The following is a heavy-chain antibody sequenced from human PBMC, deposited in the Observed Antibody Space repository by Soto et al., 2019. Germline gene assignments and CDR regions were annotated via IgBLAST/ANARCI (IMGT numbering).Heavy chain of an antibody. V-gene: IGHV3-11*01. CDR1: GFTFSDYY. Sequence: GGSLRLSCAASGFTFSDYYMSWIRQAPGKGLEWVSYISSSSSTIYYAESVKGRFTISRDNAKNSLYLQMNSLRAEDTAVYYCARDGGCSSSNCYNYYYYGLDVWGQGTTVTVSS. D-gene: IGHD2-2*02. CDR2: ISSSSSTI. CDR3: ARDGGCSSSNCYNYYYYGLDV. J-gene: IGHJ6*02.